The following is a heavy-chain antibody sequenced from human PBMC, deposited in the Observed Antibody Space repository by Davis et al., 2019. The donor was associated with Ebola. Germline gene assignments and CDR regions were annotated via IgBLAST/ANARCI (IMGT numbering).Heavy chain of an antibody. J-gene: IGHJ6*04. CDR2: IWYDGSNK. Sequence: GESLKISCAASGFTFSSYAMHWVRQAPGKGLEWVAVIWYDGSNKYYADSAKGRFTISRDNSKNTLDLQMNRLRVEDTAVYYCCSSWFYYYKGVNAWGKGTTVTVSS. CDR1: GFTFSSYA. D-gene: IGHD6-13*01. CDR3: CSSWFYYYKGVNA. V-gene: IGHV3-33*03.